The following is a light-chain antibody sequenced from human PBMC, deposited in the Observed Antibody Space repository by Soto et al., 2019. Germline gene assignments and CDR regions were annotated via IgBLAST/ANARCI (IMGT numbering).Light chain of an antibody. CDR1: QSIRNW. Sequence: DIQMTQSPSTLSASLGDRVTIACRASQSIRNWLAWYQQKSGKAPKVLIYQASRLQSGVPSRFSRSGYGPKFPLTLSSLQPDDFATYYCQQYDGYPYTFGQGPKLEIK. J-gene: IGKJ2*01. CDR3: QQYDGYPYT. CDR2: QAS. V-gene: IGKV1-5*03.